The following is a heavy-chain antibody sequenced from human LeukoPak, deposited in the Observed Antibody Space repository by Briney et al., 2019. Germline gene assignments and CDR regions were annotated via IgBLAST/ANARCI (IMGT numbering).Heavy chain of an antibody. CDR3: ARAWTYYDSSGYFY. CDR1: GYTFTGYY. J-gene: IGHJ4*02. D-gene: IGHD3-22*01. Sequence: ASVKVSCKASGYTFTGYYMHWVRQAPGQGLEWMGWINPNSGGTNYAQKFQGRVTMTRDTSISTAYMELSRLRSDDTAVYYCARAWTYYDSSGYFYWGQGTLVTVSS. V-gene: IGHV1-2*02. CDR2: INPNSGGT.